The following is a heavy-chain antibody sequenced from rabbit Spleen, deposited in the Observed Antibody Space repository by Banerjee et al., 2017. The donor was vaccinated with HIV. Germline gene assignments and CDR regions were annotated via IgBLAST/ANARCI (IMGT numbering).Heavy chain of an antibody. D-gene: IGHD2-1*01. CDR1: GFSFSSGYD. CDR2: IDAGSSGST. Sequence: QEQLVESGGGLVKPEGSLTLTCTASGFSFSSGYDMCWVRQAPGKGLEWIACIDAGSSGSTYYASWAKGRFTISKTSSTTVDLQMASLTVADTATYFCARAVYGDGSAWGHEGFGLWGPGTLVTVS. V-gene: IGHV1S45*01. J-gene: IGHJ4*01. CDR3: ARAVYGDGSAWGHEGFGL.